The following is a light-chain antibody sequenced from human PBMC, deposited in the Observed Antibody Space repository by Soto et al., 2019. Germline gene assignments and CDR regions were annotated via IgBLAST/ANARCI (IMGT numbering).Light chain of an antibody. Sequence: QSALTQPASMSGSPGQSVTISCAGTSSDIGGYNYVSWYQHHPGKAPKLIIYDVSSRPSGVSHRFSGSKSGNTASLTISGLQAEDEADYYCSSFSVVSPLFGTGTKVTVL. V-gene: IGLV2-14*01. CDR1: SSDIGGYNY. CDR2: DVS. CDR3: SSFSVVSPL. J-gene: IGLJ1*01.